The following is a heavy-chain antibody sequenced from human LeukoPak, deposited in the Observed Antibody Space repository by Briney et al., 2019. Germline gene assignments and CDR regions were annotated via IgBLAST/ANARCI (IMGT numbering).Heavy chain of an antibody. Sequence: SVKVSCKASGGTFSSYAISWVRQAPGQGLEWMGGIIPIFGTANYAQKFQGRVTITADESTSTAYMELSSLRSEDTAVYYCARTMVRGVIISLGAFDIWGQGTMVTVSS. D-gene: IGHD3-10*01. J-gene: IGHJ3*02. CDR3: ARTMVRGVIISLGAFDI. CDR2: IIPIFGTA. CDR1: GGTFSSYA. V-gene: IGHV1-69*13.